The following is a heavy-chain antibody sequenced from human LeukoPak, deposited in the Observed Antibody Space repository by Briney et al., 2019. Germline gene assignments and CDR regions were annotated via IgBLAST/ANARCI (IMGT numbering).Heavy chain of an antibody. V-gene: IGHV3-30*02. CDR3: AREVDDFWSGYRHLDY. D-gene: IGHD3-3*01. CDR1: GFTFSSYG. J-gene: IGHJ4*02. Sequence: GGSLRLSCAASGFTFSSYGMHWVRQAPGKGLEWVAFIRYDGSNKYYGDSVKGRFTISRDNAKNSLYLQMNSLRAEDTAVYYCAREVDDFWSGYRHLDYWGQGTLVTVSS. CDR2: IRYDGSNK.